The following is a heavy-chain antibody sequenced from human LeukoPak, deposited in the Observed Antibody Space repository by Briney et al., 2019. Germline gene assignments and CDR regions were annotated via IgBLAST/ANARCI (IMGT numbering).Heavy chain of an antibody. V-gene: IGHV1-2*02. D-gene: IGHD6-19*01. CDR2: INPNSGST. CDR1: GYTFTGYY. J-gene: IGHJ4*02. CDR3: AREPDNIGWPKFDY. Sequence: VASVKVSCKASGYTFTGYYIHWVRQAPGQGLEWMGWINPNSGSTNYAQKFQGRVTMTRDTSISTAYMELSRLRSDDTAVYYCAREPDNIGWPKFDYWGQGTLVTVSS.